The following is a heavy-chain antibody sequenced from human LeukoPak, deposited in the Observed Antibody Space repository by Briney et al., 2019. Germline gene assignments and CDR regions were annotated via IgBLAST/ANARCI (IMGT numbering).Heavy chain of an antibody. CDR2: IYYSGST. D-gene: IGHD2-15*01. J-gene: IGHJ3*02. CDR3: ARTYCSGGSCHDAFEI. CDR1: GGSISSYY. Sequence: SETLSLTCTVSGGSISSYYWSWIRQPPGKGLEWIGYIYYSGSTNYNPSLKSRVTISVDTSKNQFSLKLSSVTAADTAVYYCARTYCSGGSCHDAFEIWGQGTMVTVSS. V-gene: IGHV4-59*01.